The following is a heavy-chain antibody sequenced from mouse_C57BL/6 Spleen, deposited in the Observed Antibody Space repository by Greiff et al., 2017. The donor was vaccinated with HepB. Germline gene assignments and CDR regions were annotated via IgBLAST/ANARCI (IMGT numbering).Heavy chain of an antibody. J-gene: IGHJ3*01. V-gene: IGHV1-64*01. D-gene: IGHD2-1*01. CDR3: ARSLGNEGFAY. CDR1: GYTFTSYW. Sequence: VQLQQPGAELVKPGASVKLSCKASGYTFTSYWMHWVKQRPGQGLEWIGMIHPNSGSTNYNEKFKSKATLTVDKSSSTAYMQLSSLTSEDSAVYYCARSLGNEGFAYWGQGTLATVSA. CDR2: IHPNSGST.